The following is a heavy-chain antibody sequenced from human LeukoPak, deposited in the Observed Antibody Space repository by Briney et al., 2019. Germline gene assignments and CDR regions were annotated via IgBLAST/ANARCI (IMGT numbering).Heavy chain of an antibody. Sequence: GGSLRLSCAASGFTFSDYSFNWVRQAPGKGLEWVSYISSSGSPIYYADSLKGRFTISRDNAKNSLYLQMNSLRAEDTAVYFCARGGLSIMGYWGQGTLVTVSS. V-gene: IGHV3-48*01. J-gene: IGHJ4*02. CDR1: GFTFSDYS. CDR2: ISSSGSPI. D-gene: IGHD2/OR15-2a*01. CDR3: ARGGLSIMGY.